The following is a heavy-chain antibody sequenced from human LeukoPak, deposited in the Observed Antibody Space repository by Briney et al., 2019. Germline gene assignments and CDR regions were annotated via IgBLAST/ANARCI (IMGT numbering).Heavy chain of an antibody. V-gene: IGHV3-9*01. CDR1: GFTFDDYA. CDR2: ISWNSGSV. CDR3: AKVGLMDV. J-gene: IGHJ6*02. Sequence: SLRLSCAASGFTFDDYAMHWVRQAPGKGLEWVSGISWNSGSVGYADSVKGRFTISRDNSKNTLYLQMNSLRAEDTAVYYCAKVGLMDVWGQGTTVTVSS.